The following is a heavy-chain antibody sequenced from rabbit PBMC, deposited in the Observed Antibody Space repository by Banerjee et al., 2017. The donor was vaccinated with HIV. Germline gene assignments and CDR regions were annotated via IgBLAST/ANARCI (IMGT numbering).Heavy chain of an antibody. D-gene: IGHD3-1*01. CDR1: GFSFTSGHD. CDR2: IYIADDNT. Sequence: QLLEESGGGLVKPGASLTLTCKASGFSFTSGHDMCWVRQAPGKGLEWIACIYIADDNTAHEAWAKGRLTISKNAATAVTVQMASLAATGPASYFSGGENGYSCNLWAKAPSSP. CDR3: GGENGYSCNL. V-gene: IGHV1S40*01. J-gene: IGHJ4*01.